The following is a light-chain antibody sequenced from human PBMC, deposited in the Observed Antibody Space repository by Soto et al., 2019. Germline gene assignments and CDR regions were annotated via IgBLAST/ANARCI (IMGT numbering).Light chain of an antibody. CDR3: GKWDSNLSAGPV. CDR1: SSNIGNNY. Sequence: QSVLTQPPSVSAAPGQKVTISCSGSSSNIGNNYVSWYQQLPGTAPKLLIYDNNKRPSGIPDRFSGSKSGTSATLGITGLQTGDEAYYYCGKWDSNLSAGPVFGTGTIVPVL. V-gene: IGLV1-51*01. CDR2: DNN. J-gene: IGLJ1*01.